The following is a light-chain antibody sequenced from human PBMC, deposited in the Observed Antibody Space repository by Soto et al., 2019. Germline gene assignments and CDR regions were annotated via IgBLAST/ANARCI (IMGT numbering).Light chain of an antibody. CDR3: QQYDSYSLT. Sequence: DIQMTQSPSTLSASVGDRVTITCRASQSVSTWLAWYQQKPGKAPKLLIYDASSLERGVPSRFSGSGSGTEFILTISSLQPDDFATYYGQQYDSYSLTFGGGTKGEIK. CDR1: QSVSTW. V-gene: IGKV1-5*01. CDR2: DAS. J-gene: IGKJ4*01.